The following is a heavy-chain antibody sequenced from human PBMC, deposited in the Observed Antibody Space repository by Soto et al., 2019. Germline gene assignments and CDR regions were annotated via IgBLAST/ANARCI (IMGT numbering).Heavy chain of an antibody. CDR2: TYYRSKWYN. D-gene: IGHD6-6*01. CDR3: ARGAQLVSGGWFAP. J-gene: IGHJ5*02. CDR1: GDSVSSNSAA. Sequence: PAQTLSLTCSISGDSVSSNSAAWNWIRQSPSRGLEWLGRTYYRSKWYNDYAVSVKSRITINPDTSKNQYSLQLNSVTPEDTAVYYWARGAQLVSGGWFAPWGQGNLVTVSS. V-gene: IGHV6-1*01.